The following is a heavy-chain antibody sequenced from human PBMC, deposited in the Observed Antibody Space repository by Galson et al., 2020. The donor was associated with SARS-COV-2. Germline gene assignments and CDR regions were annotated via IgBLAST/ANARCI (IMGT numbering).Heavy chain of an antibody. V-gene: IGHV3-43D*03. CDR3: AKAYCGSRSCYDYYCMDV. D-gene: IGHD2-2*01. CDR2: ISWDVGDT. J-gene: IGHJ6*02. CDR1: GFTFDDYA. Sequence: GGSLRLSCAASGFTFDDYAMHWVRQAPGKGLEWVSLISWDVGDTYYADSVKGRFTISRDNSKNSLYLQMNGLRAEDTAWYYCAKAYCGSRSCYDYYCMDVGGQGTTVTVSS.